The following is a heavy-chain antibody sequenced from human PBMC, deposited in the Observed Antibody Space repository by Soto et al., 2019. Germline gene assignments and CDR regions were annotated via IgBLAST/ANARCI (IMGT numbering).Heavy chain of an antibody. CDR3: VRDQGIGVTG. CDR2: VSYDGDNE. V-gene: IGHV3-30*03. J-gene: IGHJ4*02. CDR1: GFTFSNYA. Sequence: GGSLRLSCAASGFTFSNYAMHWVRQAPGKGLEWVAIVSYDGDNEYYADSVRGRFFISRDNSRNTLYLQMNSLRAEDTAVYYCVRDQGIGVTGWGQGTLVTVSS. D-gene: IGHD6-19*01.